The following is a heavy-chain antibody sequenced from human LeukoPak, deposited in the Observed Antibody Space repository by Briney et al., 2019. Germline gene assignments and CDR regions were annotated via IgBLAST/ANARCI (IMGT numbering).Heavy chain of an antibody. CDR3: ARDRGERRFDY. V-gene: IGHV1-18*01. Sequence: ASVKVSCKASGYTFTSYGISWVRQAPGQGLEWMGWISAYNGNTNYEQTVQGRVTMTTDTSTSTAYMDLRSLRSDDTAVYYCARDRGERRFDYWGQGTLVTVSS. CDR2: ISAYNGNT. J-gene: IGHJ4*02. D-gene: IGHD3-16*01. CDR1: GYTFTSYG.